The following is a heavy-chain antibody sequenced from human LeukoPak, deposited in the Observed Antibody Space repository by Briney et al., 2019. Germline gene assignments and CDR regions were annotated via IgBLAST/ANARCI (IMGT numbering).Heavy chain of an antibody. Sequence: PSETLSLTCAVYGGSFSGYYWSWIRQPPGKGLEWIGEINHSGSTNYNPSLKSRVTISVDTSKNQFSLKLSSVTAADTAVYYCARRSDTTMAFYYYYYMDVWGKGTTVTVSS. CDR3: ARRSDTTMAFYYYYYMDV. V-gene: IGHV4-34*01. CDR1: GGSFSGYY. CDR2: INHSGST. D-gene: IGHD5-18*01. J-gene: IGHJ6*03.